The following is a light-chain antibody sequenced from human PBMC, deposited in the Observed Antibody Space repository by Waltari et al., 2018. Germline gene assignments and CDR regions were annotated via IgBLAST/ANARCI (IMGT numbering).Light chain of an antibody. J-gene: IGKJ4*01. CDR3: QQSFSASALT. Sequence: DIQMTQSPSSLSASIGDRVTLACRASQNIGNYLSWYQQKPGRAPKLLIYGAFNLQSGVPSRFSGSGSGTGYTLTISSLQPEDFATYYCQQSFSASALTFGGGTKVEIK. CDR2: GAF. CDR1: QNIGNY. V-gene: IGKV1-39*01.